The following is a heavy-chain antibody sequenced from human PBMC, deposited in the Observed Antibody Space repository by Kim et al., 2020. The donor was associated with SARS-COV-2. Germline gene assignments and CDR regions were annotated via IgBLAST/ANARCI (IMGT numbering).Heavy chain of an antibody. CDR3: AKSPAWRISPAGGVGWYPDL. CDR1: GFTFDDYA. Sequence: GGSLRLSCAASGFTFDDYAFHWVRQAPGRGLQWVAGINWNSDIVAYADSVKGRFTISRDNAKNSVYLQMNSLTTDDMAFYFCAKSPAWRISPAGGVGWYPDLWGRGTLMTVSP. D-gene: IGHD2-2*01. J-gene: IGHJ2*01. CDR2: INWNSDIV. V-gene: IGHV3-9*03.